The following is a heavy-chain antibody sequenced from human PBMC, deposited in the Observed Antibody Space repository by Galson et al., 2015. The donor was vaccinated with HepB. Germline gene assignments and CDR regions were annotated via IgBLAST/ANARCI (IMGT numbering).Heavy chain of an antibody. CDR2: MSWNSGSI. Sequence: SLRLSCAASGFTFDDHAMHWVRQAPGKGLEWVSGMSWNSGSIGYADSVKGRFTISRDNAKNSLYLQMISLRVEDTALYYCAKDSSNYYYDSSGHFDYWGQGTLVTVSS. CDR1: GFTFDDHA. D-gene: IGHD3-22*01. CDR3: AKDSSNYYYDSSGHFDY. J-gene: IGHJ4*02. V-gene: IGHV3-9*01.